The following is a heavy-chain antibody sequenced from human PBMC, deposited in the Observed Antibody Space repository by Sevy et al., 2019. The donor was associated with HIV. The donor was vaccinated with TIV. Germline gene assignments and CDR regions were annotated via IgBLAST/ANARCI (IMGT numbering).Heavy chain of an antibody. D-gene: IGHD3-22*01. CDR1: GGSFSGYY. V-gene: IGHV4-34*01. Sequence: ETLSLTCAVYGGSFSGYYWSWIRQPPGKGLEWIGEINHSGSTNYNPSLKSRVTISVDTSKNQFSLKLSSVTAADTAVYYCARAGQTMIRPYYFDYWGQGTLVTVSS. CDR3: ARAGQTMIRPYYFDY. J-gene: IGHJ4*02. CDR2: INHSGST.